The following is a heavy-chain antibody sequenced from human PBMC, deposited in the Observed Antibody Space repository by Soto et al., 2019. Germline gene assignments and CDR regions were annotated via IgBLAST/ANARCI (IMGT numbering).Heavy chain of an antibody. Sequence: GASVKVSCKTSGFTFTSYDMHWVRQAPGQGLEWTGITKPSAGSTTYAQKFQGRFTVTRDTSTTTVYMELSRLTSEDTAVYYCARYGGYSYGYDSWGQGTQVTVSS. D-gene: IGHD5-18*01. J-gene: IGHJ4*02. CDR1: GFTFTSYD. CDR2: TKPSAGST. CDR3: ARYGGYSYGYDS. V-gene: IGHV1-46*01.